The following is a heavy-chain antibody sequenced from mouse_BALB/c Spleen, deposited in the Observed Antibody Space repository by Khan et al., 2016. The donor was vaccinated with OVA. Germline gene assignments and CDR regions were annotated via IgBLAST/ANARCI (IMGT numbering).Heavy chain of an antibody. J-gene: IGHJ3*01. D-gene: IGHD1-1*02. V-gene: IGHV1-4*01. CDR3: VRARDYHRSDGWFAY. Sequence: QVQLKESGAELARPGASVKMSCKASGYTFTSYTIHWIKLRPGQGLEWIGYINPSNGYTNYNQKFKDKATLTAEKSSTTALMQLSSLNSNDSAVYYYVRARDYHRSDGWFAYWGQGTLVTVSA. CDR2: INPSNGYT. CDR1: GYTFTSYT.